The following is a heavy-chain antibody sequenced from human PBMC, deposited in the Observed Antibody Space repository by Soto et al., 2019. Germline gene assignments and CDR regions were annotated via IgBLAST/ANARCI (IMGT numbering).Heavy chain of an antibody. CDR1: GGSISSGGYY. D-gene: IGHD3-16*01. Sequence: QVQLQESGPGVVKPSQTLSLTCTVSGGSISSGGYYWSWIRQHPGKGLEWIGYIYYSGSTYYNPALKRRVTISVDTSKNQFSLKLSSVTAADTAGYYGARFGYATNIGIDYLGQGTLVTVSS. J-gene: IGHJ4*02. CDR2: IYYSGST. V-gene: IGHV4-31*03. CDR3: ARFGYATNIGIDY.